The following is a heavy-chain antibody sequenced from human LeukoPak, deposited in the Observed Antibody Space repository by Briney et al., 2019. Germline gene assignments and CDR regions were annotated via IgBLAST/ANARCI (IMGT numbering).Heavy chain of an antibody. D-gene: IGHD6-19*01. Sequence: SETLSLTCAAYGGSFSGVYWSWIRQPPGKGPEWIGEINHSGSTNYNPSLKSRVTISVDTSKNQFSLKLSSVTAADTAVYYCARAPTIAVAGTGRWFDPWGQGTLVTVSS. V-gene: IGHV4-34*01. CDR1: GGSFSGVY. CDR2: INHSGST. CDR3: ARAPTIAVAGTGRWFDP. J-gene: IGHJ5*02.